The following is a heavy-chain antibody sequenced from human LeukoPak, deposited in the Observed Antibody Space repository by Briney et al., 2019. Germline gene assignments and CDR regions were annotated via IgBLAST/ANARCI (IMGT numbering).Heavy chain of an antibody. CDR2: INPNSGGT. Sequence: GASVKVSCKASGYTFTGYYIHWVRHSPGQRLEWMGWINPNSGGTNYAQKFQGRVTMTSDTSISTAYMELRSLRSDDTAVYYCARDQNYYDSSGPDYWGQGTLVTVSS. CDR3: ARDQNYYDSSGPDY. J-gene: IGHJ4*02. D-gene: IGHD3-22*01. CDR1: GYTFTGYY. V-gene: IGHV1-2*02.